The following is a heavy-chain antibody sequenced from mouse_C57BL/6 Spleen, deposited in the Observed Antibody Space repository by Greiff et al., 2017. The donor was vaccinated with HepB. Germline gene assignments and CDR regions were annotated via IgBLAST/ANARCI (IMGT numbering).Heavy chain of an antibody. V-gene: IGHV1-64*01. D-gene: IGHD1-1*01. CDR1: GYTFTSYW. CDR2: IHPNSGST. Sequence: VQLQQPGAELVKPGASVKLSCKASGYTFTSYWMHWVNQRPGQGLEWIGMIHPNSGSTNYNEKFKSKATLTVDKSSSTAYMQLSSLTSEDSAVYYCARSPDYYGSSYSHWYFDVWGTGTTVTVSS. CDR3: ARSPDYYGSSYSHWYFDV. J-gene: IGHJ1*03.